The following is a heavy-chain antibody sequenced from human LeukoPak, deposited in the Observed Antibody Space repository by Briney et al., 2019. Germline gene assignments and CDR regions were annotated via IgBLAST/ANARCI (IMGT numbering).Heavy chain of an antibody. CDR3: AVLPPFDY. CDR1: GGSITTYY. Sequence: SETLSLTCTVSGGSITTYYWSWIRQPPGKGLEWIGYIYYSGSTNYNPSLKSRVTISVDTSKNQFSLKLSSVTAADTAVYYCAVLPPFDYWGQGTLVTVSS. V-gene: IGHV4-59*01. J-gene: IGHJ4*02. CDR2: IYYSGST.